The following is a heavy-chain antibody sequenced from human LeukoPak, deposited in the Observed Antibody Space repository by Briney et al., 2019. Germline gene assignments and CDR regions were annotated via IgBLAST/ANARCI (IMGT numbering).Heavy chain of an antibody. J-gene: IGHJ4*02. D-gene: IGHD2-2*01. CDR2: INHGGST. V-gene: IGHV4-34*01. Sequence: NPSETLSLTCAVYGGSFSGDFWSWIRQSPGKGLEWIGEINHGGSTTYNPSLKSRVTISVDMSKNQFSLKLSSVTAADTAVYYCARVCSSTSCYPRVARFPSWGQGTLVTVSS. CDR3: ARVCSSTSCYPRVARFPS. CDR1: GGSFSGDF.